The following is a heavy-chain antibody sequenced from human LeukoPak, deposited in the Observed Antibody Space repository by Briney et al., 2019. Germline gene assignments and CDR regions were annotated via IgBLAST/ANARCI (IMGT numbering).Heavy chain of an antibody. CDR3: ARDLRYSGGWSASGMDV. Sequence: ASVKVSCKASGYTFIRYAMNWVRQAPGQGLEWMGWISTYNGNTNYAQKLQGRVSMTTDTSTSTAYMDLRSLRSDDTAVYYCARDLRYSGGWSASGMDVWGKGTTVTISS. J-gene: IGHJ6*03. CDR1: GYTFIRYA. V-gene: IGHV1-18*01. D-gene: IGHD6-19*01. CDR2: ISTYNGNT.